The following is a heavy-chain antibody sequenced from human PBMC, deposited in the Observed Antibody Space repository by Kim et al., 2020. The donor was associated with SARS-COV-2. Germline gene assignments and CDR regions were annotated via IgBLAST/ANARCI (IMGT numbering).Heavy chain of an antibody. V-gene: IGHV4-38-2*02. Sequence: SETLSLTCTVSGYSISSGYYWGWIRQPPGKGLEWIGSIYHSGSTYYNPSLKSRVTISVDTSKNQFSLKLSSVTAADTAVYYCARAYYDFWSGYYTYYYY. J-gene: IGHJ6*01. CDR1: GYSISSGYY. CDR2: IYHSGST. D-gene: IGHD3-3*01. CDR3: ARAYYDFWSGYYTYYYY.